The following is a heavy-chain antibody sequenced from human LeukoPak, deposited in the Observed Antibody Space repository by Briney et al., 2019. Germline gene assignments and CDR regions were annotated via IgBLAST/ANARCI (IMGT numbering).Heavy chain of an antibody. CDR2: ISSSSDYI. CDR1: EFTFSSYN. CDR3: ARGKTSQNIVTRKTYNWFDP. J-gene: IGHJ5*02. Sequence: GGSLRLSCAASEFTFSSYNMNWVRQAPGKGLEWVSSISSSSDYIYYADSVKGRFTISRDDAKNSLYLQMKSLRAEDTAVYYCARGKTSQNIVTRKTYNWFDPWGQGTLVTVSS. V-gene: IGHV3-21*01. D-gene: IGHD2/OR15-2a*01.